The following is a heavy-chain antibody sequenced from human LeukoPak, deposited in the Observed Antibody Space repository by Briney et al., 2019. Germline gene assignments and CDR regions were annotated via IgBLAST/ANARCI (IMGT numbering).Heavy chain of an antibody. Sequence: GGSLRLSCAASGFIFSNYNMNWVRQAPGKGLEWVSHISSSSSTIYYADSVKGRFTISRDNAKNSLYLQMNNLRDEDTAVYYCAREILSGYSDYWGQGTLVTVSS. CDR2: ISSSSSTI. J-gene: IGHJ4*02. D-gene: IGHD3-9*01. CDR1: GFIFSNYN. V-gene: IGHV3-48*02. CDR3: AREILSGYSDY.